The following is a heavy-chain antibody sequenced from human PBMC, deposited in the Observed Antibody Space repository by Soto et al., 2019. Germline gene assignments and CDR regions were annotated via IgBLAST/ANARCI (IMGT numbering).Heavy chain of an antibody. CDR1: GYTFTNND. CDR3: AREGLLLLPDY. D-gene: IGHD3-22*01. Sequence: QIQLVQSGPEVSKPGASAKVSCKTSGYTFTNNDVCWVRQTPGQGLEWMGWISPYSGKTNFARKFQGRVTMTTDTSTSTVYMELGSLTSDDTAVYYCAREGLLLLPDYWGQGTLVTVSS. J-gene: IGHJ4*02. V-gene: IGHV1-18*01. CDR2: ISPYSGKT.